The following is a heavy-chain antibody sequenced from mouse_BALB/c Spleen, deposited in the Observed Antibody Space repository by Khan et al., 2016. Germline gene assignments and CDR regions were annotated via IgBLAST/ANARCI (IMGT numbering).Heavy chain of an antibody. Sequence: EVELVESGGGLVQPGGSRKLSCAASGFTFSSFGMHWVRQAPEKGLEWVAYIGRGGSVIFYADTVKGRFTIFRDNPKNTLFLQMTSLRSEDTAMYYCARRGVYYSVSSFHYYGVDYWGQGTSVTVSS. J-gene: IGHJ4*01. CDR3: ARRGVYYSVSSFHYYGVDY. V-gene: IGHV5-17*02. D-gene: IGHD1-1*01. CDR2: IGRGGSVI. CDR1: GFTFSSFG.